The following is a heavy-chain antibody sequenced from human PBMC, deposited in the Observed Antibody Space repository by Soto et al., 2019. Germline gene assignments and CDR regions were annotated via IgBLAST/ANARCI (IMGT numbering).Heavy chain of an antibody. CDR3: AKSVSLVIYYYYMDV. V-gene: IGHV3-23*01. CDR2: ISGSGGST. Sequence: GGSLRLSCAASGFTFSSYAMSWVRQAPGKGLEWVSAISGSGGSTYYADSVKGRFTISRDNSKNTLYLQMNSLRAEDTAVYYCAKSVSLVIYYYYMDVWGKGTTVTVSS. CDR1: GFTFSSYA. J-gene: IGHJ6*03. D-gene: IGHD2-21*01.